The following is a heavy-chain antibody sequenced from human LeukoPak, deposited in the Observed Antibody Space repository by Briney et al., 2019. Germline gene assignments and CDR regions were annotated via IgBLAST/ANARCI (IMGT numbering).Heavy chain of an antibody. CDR2: MNPNSGNT. CDR3: RFWDDYYYGMDV. CDR1: GYTFTSYD. J-gene: IGHJ6*02. Sequence: ASVKVSCKASGYTFTSYDINWVRQATGQGLEWMGWMNPNSGNTGYAQKFQGRVTMTRNTSISTAYMELSSLRSEDTAVYYCRFWDDYYYGMDVWGQGTTVTVSS. D-gene: IGHD3-16*01. V-gene: IGHV1-8*02.